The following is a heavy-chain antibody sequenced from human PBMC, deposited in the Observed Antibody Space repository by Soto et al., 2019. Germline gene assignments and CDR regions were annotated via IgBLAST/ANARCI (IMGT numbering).Heavy chain of an antibody. CDR3: ARVALTSGMDV. CDR2: IWYDGSKK. Sequence: PGGSLRLSCAASGFSFSSYGMHWVRQAPGKGLEWVAVIWYDGSKKYYADSVKGRFTISRDNSKNTLYLQMNSLRAEDTAVYYCARVALTSGMDVWGQGTTVTVSS. CDR1: GFSFSSYG. J-gene: IGHJ6*02. D-gene: IGHD4-17*01. V-gene: IGHV3-33*01.